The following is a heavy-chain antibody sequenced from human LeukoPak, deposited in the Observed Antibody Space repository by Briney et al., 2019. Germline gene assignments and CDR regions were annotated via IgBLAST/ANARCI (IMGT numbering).Heavy chain of an antibody. V-gene: IGHV4-59*08. CDR3: ARRYRTGVFDC. CDR2: INYSGST. CDR1: GGSISSHY. D-gene: IGHD7-27*01. Sequence: SETLSLTCTVSGGSISSHYWSWIRQPPGKGLEWIGYINYSGSTNYNPSLESRVTISVDTSKNQFSLNLSSVTAADTAVYYCARRYRTGVFDCWGQGTLVTVSS. J-gene: IGHJ4*02.